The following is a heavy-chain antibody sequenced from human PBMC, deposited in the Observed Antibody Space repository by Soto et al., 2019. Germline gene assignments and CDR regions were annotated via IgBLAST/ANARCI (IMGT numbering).Heavy chain of an antibody. V-gene: IGHV4-31*03. CDR2: ISYSGSA. CDR3: ARVNDILTASPVYFDY. CDR1: GGSISSGGYY. J-gene: IGHJ4*02. D-gene: IGHD3-9*01. Sequence: LSLTCSVSGGSISSGGYYWSWVRRHPGKGLEWIGYISYSGSAYYNPSLKSRASVSVDTSKNQFSLKMRSVTAADTAVYYCARVNDILTASPVYFDYWGQGTLVTVSS.